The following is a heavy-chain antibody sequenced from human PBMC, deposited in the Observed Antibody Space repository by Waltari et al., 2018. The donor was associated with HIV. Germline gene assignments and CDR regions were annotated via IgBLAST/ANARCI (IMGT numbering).Heavy chain of an antibody. V-gene: IGHV4-34*01. CDR1: GGSFSGYY. Sequence: QVQLQQWGAGLLKPSETLSLTCAVSGGSFSGYYWSWSRQPPGTGLEWIGEINHSGSTNYNPSLKSRVTISVDTSKNQFSLKLSSVTAADTAVYYCARVGNLWFGESPLDYWGQGTLVTVSS. CDR3: ARVGNLWFGESPLDY. J-gene: IGHJ4*02. CDR2: INHSGST. D-gene: IGHD3-10*01.